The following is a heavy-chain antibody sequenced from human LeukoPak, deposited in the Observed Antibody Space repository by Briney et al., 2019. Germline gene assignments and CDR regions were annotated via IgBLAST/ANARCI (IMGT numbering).Heavy chain of an antibody. V-gene: IGHV4-34*01. D-gene: IGHD6-13*01. Sequence: PSETLSLTCAVYGGSFSGYYWSWIRQPPGKGLEWIGEINHSGSTNYNPSLKSRVTISVDTSKNQFSLKLSSVTAADTAVYYCARLGGSGYSSSWYRGPWQVFDYWGQGTLVTVSS. CDR3: ARLGGSGYSSSWYRGPWQVFDY. CDR1: GGSFSGYY. CDR2: INHSGST. J-gene: IGHJ4*02.